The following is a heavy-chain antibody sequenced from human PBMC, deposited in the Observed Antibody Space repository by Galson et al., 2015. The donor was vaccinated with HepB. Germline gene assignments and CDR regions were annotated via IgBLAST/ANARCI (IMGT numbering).Heavy chain of an antibody. J-gene: IGHJ6*02. V-gene: IGHV4-4*02. CDR3: ARDRVAASSYYYYGMDV. CDR2: IYHSGST. D-gene: IGHD2-15*01. Sequence: ETLSLTCAVSGDSISSSNWWSWVRQPPGKGLEWIGEIYHSGSTNYNPSLKSRVTISVDKSKNQFSLKLSSVTAADTAVYYCARDRVAASSYYYYGMDVWGQGTTVTVSS. CDR1: GDSISSSNW.